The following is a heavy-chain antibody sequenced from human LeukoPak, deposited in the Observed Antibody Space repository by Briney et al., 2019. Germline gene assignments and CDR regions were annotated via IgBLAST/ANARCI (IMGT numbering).Heavy chain of an antibody. J-gene: IGHJ4*02. Sequence: GGSLRLSCAASGFTFNNYWMTWVRQAPGEGLEWVANIKQDGSEKYYVDSVKGRFTISRDNAKNSLYLQMNSLRAEDTAVYYCARDRDPNWNYSFDYWGQGTLVTVSS. CDR3: ARDRDPNWNYSFDY. CDR1: GFTFNNYW. V-gene: IGHV3-7*01. D-gene: IGHD1-7*01. CDR2: IKQDGSEK.